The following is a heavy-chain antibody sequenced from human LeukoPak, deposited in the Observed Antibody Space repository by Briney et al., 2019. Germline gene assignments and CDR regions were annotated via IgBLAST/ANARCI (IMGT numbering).Heavy chain of an antibody. D-gene: IGHD2-2*01. Sequence: GESLKISCKGSGYSFTSYWIGWVRQMPGKGPEWMGIIYPGDSDTRYSPSFQGQVTISADKSISTAYLQWSSLKASDTAMYYCARRYCSSTSCYWLFDYWGQGTLVTVSS. CDR3: ARRYCSSTSCYWLFDY. CDR2: IYPGDSDT. V-gene: IGHV5-51*01. CDR1: GYSFTSYW. J-gene: IGHJ4*02.